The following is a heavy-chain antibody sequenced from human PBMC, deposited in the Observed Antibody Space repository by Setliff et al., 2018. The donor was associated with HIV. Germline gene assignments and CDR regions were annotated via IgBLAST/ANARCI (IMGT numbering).Heavy chain of an antibody. D-gene: IGHD6-13*01. V-gene: IGHV3-49*04. CDR1: GFTFGDYA. CDR2: IRSKAYGGTT. Sequence: GGSLRLSCTASGFTFGDYAMSWVRQAPGKGLEWVGFIRSKAYGGTTEYAASVKGRFTISRDDSKSIAYLQMNSLKTEDTAVYYCTRDGRHSSSWGYHYYYMDVWGKGTTVTGLL. J-gene: IGHJ6*03. CDR3: TRDGRHSSSWGYHYYYMDV.